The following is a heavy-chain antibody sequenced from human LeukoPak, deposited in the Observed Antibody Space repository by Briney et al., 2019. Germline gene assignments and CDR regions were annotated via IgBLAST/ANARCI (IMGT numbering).Heavy chain of an antibody. D-gene: IGHD3-22*01. CDR3: ASYDSSGYYNYFDY. J-gene: IGHJ4*02. CDR1: GGSISSSSYY. CDR2: IYYSGST. Sequence: SETLSLTCTVSGGSISSSSYYWGWIRQPPGKGLEWIGSIYYSGSTYYNPSLKSRVTISVDTSKNQFSLKLSSVTAADTAVYYCASYDSSGYYNYFDYWGQGTLVTVSS. V-gene: IGHV4-39*01.